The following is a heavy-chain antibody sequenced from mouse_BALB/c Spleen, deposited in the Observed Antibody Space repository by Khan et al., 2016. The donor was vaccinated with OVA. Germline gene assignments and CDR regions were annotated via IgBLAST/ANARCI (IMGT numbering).Heavy chain of an antibody. J-gene: IGHJ3*01. D-gene: IGHD1-1*01. CDR3: ARLAYYYDSEGFAY. V-gene: IGHV5-6*01. CDR1: GFTFSTYG. CDR2: ISTGGHYT. Sequence: EVQLVESGGDLVEPGGSLKLSCAASGFTFSTYGMSWVRQTPDKRLEWVATISTGGHYTYYPDSVRGRFTISRDNAKNTLYLQMTSLKSDATAMFYCARLAYYYDSEGFAYWGQGTLVTVSA.